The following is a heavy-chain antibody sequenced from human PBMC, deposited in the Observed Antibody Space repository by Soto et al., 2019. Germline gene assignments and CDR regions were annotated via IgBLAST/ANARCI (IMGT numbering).Heavy chain of an antibody. Sequence: GASVKVSCKASGYTFTGYYMHWVRQAPGQGLEWMGWINPNSGGTNYAQKFQGWVTMTRDTSISTAYMELGRLRSDDTAVYYCAREVGANRGNWFDPWGQGTLVTVSS. CDR3: AREVGANRGNWFDP. V-gene: IGHV1-2*04. D-gene: IGHD1-26*01. CDR2: INPNSGGT. J-gene: IGHJ5*02. CDR1: GYTFTGYY.